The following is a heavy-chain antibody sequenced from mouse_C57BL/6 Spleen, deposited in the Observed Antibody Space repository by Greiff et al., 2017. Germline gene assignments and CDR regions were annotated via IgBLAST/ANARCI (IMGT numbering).Heavy chain of an antibody. CDR3: ARGYGSRGWYFDV. J-gene: IGHJ1*03. D-gene: IGHD1-1*01. Sequence: VQLQQSGTELVKPGASVKLSCKASGYTFTSYWMHWVKQRPGQGLEWIGNINPSNGGTNYNEKFKSKATLTVDKSSSTAYMQLSSLTSEDSAVYYCARGYGSRGWYFDVWGTGTTVTVSS. CDR1: GYTFTSYW. V-gene: IGHV1-53*01. CDR2: INPSNGGT.